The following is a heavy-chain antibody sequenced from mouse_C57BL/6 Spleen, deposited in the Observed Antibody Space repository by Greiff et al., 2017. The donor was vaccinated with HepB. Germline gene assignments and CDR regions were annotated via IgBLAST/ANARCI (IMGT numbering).Heavy chain of an antibody. J-gene: IGHJ2*01. V-gene: IGHV3-6*01. Sequence: EVQLQQSGPGLVKPSQSLSLTCSVTGYSITSGYYWNWIRQFPGNKLEWMGYISYDGSNNYNPSLKNRISITRDTSKNQFFLKLNSVTTEDTATYYCARDPGYYGGYYFDYWGQGTTLTVSS. CDR1: GYSITSGYY. D-gene: IGHD2-3*01. CDR3: ARDPGYYGGYYFDY. CDR2: ISYDGSN.